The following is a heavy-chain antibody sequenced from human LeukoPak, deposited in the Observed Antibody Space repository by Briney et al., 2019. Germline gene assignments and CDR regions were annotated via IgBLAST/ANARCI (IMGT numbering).Heavy chain of an antibody. CDR3: SRENGAFSPFGY. D-gene: IGHD2-8*01. Sequence: KSSETLSLTCGVSGGSISNTNWWSWVRQPPGQGLEWIGEISLTGLTHYNPSLESRATVSLDKSKNQLSLNLTSVTAADTAVYYCSRENGAFSPFGYWGQGTLVTVLS. CDR2: ISLTGLT. CDR1: GGSISNTNW. J-gene: IGHJ4*02. V-gene: IGHV4-4*02.